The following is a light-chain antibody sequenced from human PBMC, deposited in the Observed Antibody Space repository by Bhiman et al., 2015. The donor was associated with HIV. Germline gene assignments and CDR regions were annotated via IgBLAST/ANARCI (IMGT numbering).Light chain of an antibody. CDR3: LSYDSSLNYYV. J-gene: IGLJ1*01. CDR1: NSDVGGYNY. Sequence: QSALTQPPSASGSPGQSVTISCTGTNSDVGGYNYVSWYQQYPGKAPKLIMYGNNNRPSGVPDRFSDSKSGTSASLAITGLQAEDEADYYCLSYDSSLNYYVFGTGTKVTVL. V-gene: IGLV2-8*01. CDR2: GNN.